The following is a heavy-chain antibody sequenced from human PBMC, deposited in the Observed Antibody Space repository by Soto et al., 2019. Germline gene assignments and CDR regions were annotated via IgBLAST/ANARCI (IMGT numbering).Heavy chain of an antibody. CDR3: VKRSLLMAPT. CDR1: GRSFNINADF. V-gene: IGHV4-39*01. J-gene: IGHJ4*02. D-gene: IGHD1-26*01. CDR2: IDNGGNT. Sequence: PSETLSLTCIVSGRSFNINADFWYLAWIRQPPGKGLEWIGSIDNGGNTRYNAPLKSRVIISADTSKSQFSLSLNSVTAADTAVYYCVKRSLLMAPTWGQGIQVTVYS.